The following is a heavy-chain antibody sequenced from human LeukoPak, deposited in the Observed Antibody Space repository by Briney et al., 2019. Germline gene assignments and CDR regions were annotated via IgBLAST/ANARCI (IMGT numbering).Heavy chain of an antibody. J-gene: IGHJ4*02. CDR2: ISSSSSTI. CDR3: ARLDYYDSSGYPFDY. CDR1: GFTFSSYS. D-gene: IGHD3-22*01. V-gene: IGHV3-48*01. Sequence: GGSLRLSCAASGFTFSSYSMNWVRQAPGKGLEWVSYISSSSSTIYYADSVKGRFTISRDNAKNSLYLQMNSLRAEDTAVYYCARLDYYDSSGYPFDYWGQGTLVTVSS.